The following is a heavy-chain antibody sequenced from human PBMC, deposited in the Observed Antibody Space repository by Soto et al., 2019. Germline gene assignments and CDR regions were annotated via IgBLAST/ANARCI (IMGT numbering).Heavy chain of an antibody. CDR3: ARASYLDPAFDI. Sequence: ASVKVSCKASGYTFTRYDFNWVRPAPGKGLEWMGWVNPNSGNTDYAQKFQGRVTMTRNTSIRTAYMELSSLRSEDTAVYYCARASYLDPAFDIWGQGTMVTVSS. D-gene: IGHD2-2*03. J-gene: IGHJ3*02. CDR2: VNPNSGNT. V-gene: IGHV1-8*01. CDR1: GYTFTRYD.